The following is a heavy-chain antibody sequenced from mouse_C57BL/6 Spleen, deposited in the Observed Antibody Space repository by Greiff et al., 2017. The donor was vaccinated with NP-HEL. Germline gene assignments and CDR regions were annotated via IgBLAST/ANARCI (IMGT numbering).Heavy chain of an antibody. Sequence: EVNVVESGGGLVKPGGSLKLSCAASGFTFSDYGMHWVRQAPEKGLEWVAYISSGSSTIYYADTVKGRFTISRDNAKNTLFLQMTSLRSEDTAMYYCAITVVESRGYFDVWGTGTTVTVSS. V-gene: IGHV5-17*01. D-gene: IGHD1-1*01. CDR2: ISSGSSTI. J-gene: IGHJ1*03. CDR1: GFTFSDYG. CDR3: AITVVESRGYFDV.